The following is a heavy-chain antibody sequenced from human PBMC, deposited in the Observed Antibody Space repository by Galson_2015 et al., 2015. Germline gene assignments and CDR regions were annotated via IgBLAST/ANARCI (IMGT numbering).Heavy chain of an antibody. D-gene: IGHD3-22*01. CDR2: ISGSGGST. J-gene: IGHJ4*02. CDR1: GFTFSSYA. CDR3: AKYGLAGYYDSSGFDY. Sequence: SLRLSCAASGFTFSSYALSWVRQAPGKGLAWVSAISGSGGSTYYADSVKGRITISRDNSKNTLYLQMNSLRAEDTAVYYCAKYGLAGYYDSSGFDYWGQGTLVTVSS. V-gene: IGHV3-23*01.